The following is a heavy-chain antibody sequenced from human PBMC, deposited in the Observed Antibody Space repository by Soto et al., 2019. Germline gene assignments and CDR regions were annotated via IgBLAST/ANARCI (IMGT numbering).Heavy chain of an antibody. D-gene: IGHD3-16*01. CDR1: GFTFSSYA. CDR2: ISGSGGST. J-gene: IGHJ4*02. CDR3: AKDRGRGIGFYYDY. Sequence: EVQLLESGGGLVQPGGSLRLSCAASGFTFSSYAMSWVRQAPGKGLEWVSAISGSGGSTYYADSVKGRFTISRDNSKNTRYLQMNSMRAEDTAVYYCAKDRGRGIGFYYDYWGQGTLVTVSS. V-gene: IGHV3-23*01.